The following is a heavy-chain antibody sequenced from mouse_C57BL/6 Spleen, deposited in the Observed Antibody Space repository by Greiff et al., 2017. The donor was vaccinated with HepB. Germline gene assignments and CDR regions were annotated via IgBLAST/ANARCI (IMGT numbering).Heavy chain of an antibody. J-gene: IGHJ1*03. D-gene: IGHD1-1*01. CDR1: GFTFSSYA. Sequence: EVKLVESGGGLVKPGGSLKLSCAASGFTFSSYAMSWFRQTPEKRLEWVATISDGGSYTYYPDNLKGRFTISRDNAKNNLYLQMSHLTSEDTAMYYCAKNPPHYYGSSHWYFDVWGTGTTVTVSS. CDR3: AKNPPHYYGSSHWYFDV. CDR2: ISDGGSYT. V-gene: IGHV5-4*03.